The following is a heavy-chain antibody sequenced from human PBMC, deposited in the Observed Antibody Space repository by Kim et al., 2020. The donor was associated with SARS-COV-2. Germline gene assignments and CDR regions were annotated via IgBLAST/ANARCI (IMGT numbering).Heavy chain of an antibody. Sequence: SETLSLTCTVSGGSIRNYYWGWIRQPPGKGLEWIGYIYYGGGTCYNPSLKSRVSISVDTSKNQFSLRLSSVTAADTAVYYCARLWGVADPWDHWGQGTLVSVSS. CDR2: IYYGGGT. CDR3: ARLWGVADPWDH. CDR1: GGSIRNYY. J-gene: IGHJ4*02. D-gene: IGHD6-19*01. V-gene: IGHV4-59*08.